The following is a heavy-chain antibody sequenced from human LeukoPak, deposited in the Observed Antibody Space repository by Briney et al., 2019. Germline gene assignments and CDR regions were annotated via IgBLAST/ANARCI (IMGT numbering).Heavy chain of an antibody. CDR2: INGDGGST. D-gene: IGHD5-18*01. J-gene: IGHJ4*02. CDR1: GFTFSSYW. CDR3: ARDRATAMFDY. V-gene: IGHV3-74*01. Sequence: GGSLRLSCAASGFTFSSYWMHWVRQAPGKGLVWVTRINGDGGSTTYADSVKGLFTISRDNAKNTLYLQMNSLRAEDTAVYYCARDRATAMFDYWAQGTLVTVSS.